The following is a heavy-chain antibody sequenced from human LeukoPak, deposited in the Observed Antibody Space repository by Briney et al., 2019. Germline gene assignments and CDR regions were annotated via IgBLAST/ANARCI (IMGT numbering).Heavy chain of an antibody. CDR2: IKRDGSET. CDR1: GFTFSSHW. J-gene: IGHJ4*02. V-gene: IGHV3-7*01. D-gene: IGHD2-21*02. CDR3: ARGCRGGDCCPDN. Sequence: GGSLRLSCAASGFTFSSHWMSWVRQAPGKGLEWVANIKRDGSETNYVDSVKGRFTISRDNAKNSLYLQMNSLRAEDTAVYYCARGCRGGDCCPDNWGQGSLVTVSS.